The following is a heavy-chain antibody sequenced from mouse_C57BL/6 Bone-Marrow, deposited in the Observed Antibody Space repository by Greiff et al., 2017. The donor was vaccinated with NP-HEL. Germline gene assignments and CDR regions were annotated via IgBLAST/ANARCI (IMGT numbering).Heavy chain of an antibody. CDR2: INPSSGYT. D-gene: IGHD3-2*02. J-gene: IGHJ3*01. V-gene: IGHV1-4*01. CDR1: GYTFTSYT. CDR3: ARVGSSGYWFAY. Sequence: VQWVESGAELARPGASVKMSCKASGYTFTSYTMHWVKQRPGQGLEWIGYINPSSGYTKYNQKFKDKATLTADKSSSTAYMQLSSLTSEDSAVYYCARVGSSGYWFAYWGQGTLVTVSA.